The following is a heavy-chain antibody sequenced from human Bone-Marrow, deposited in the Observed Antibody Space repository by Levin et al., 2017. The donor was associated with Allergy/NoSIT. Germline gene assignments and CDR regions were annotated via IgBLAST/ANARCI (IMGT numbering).Heavy chain of an antibody. V-gene: IGHV3-30*04. D-gene: IGHD3-10*01. CDR2: ISYDGNEQ. Sequence: GGSLRLSCVASGFTFSKYAMHWVRQTPGKGPECLALISYDGNEQVYSDSMRGRSTISRDNSKNTLYLQMTSLRPDDTAVYYCVKDQWGSESHRTGMDVWGQGTTVTVS. CDR3: VKDQWGSESHRTGMDV. J-gene: IGHJ6*02. CDR1: GFTFSKYA.